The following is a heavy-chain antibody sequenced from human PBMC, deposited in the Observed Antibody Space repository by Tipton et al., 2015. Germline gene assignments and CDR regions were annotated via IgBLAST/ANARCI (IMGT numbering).Heavy chain of an antibody. Sequence: TLSLTCTVSGGSVSRGNYYWSWIRQPPGKGLEWIGTISHSGSTYYNPSLKSRVTISADTPRNQFSLKLNSVTAADTAVYYCARGLLLWFGMTDYWGQGTLVTVSS. CDR2: ISHSGST. V-gene: IGHV4-39*07. D-gene: IGHD3-10*01. J-gene: IGHJ4*02. CDR3: ARGLLLWFGMTDY. CDR1: GGSVSRGNYY.